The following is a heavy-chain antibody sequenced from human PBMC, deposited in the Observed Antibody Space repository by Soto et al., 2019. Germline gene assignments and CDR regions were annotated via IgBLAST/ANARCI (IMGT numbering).Heavy chain of an antibody. CDR3: ARRRGEILTIDP. V-gene: IGHV2-26*01. CDR1: GFSLNNPMMG. CDR2: IFSGDEK. D-gene: IGHD3-9*01. Sequence: QVTLKESGPVLLKPTETLTLTCTVSGFSLNNPMMGVTWIRQPPGKALEWLAHIFSGDEKSYSTSLKNRLTISQDTSKSQVVLTLTNVDPVDTATYFCARRRGEILTIDPWGQGTLVTVSS. J-gene: IGHJ5*02.